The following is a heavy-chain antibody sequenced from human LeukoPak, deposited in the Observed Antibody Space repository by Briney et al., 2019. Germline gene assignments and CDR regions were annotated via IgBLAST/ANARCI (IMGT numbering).Heavy chain of an antibody. D-gene: IGHD6-19*01. V-gene: IGHV1-18*01. CDR1: GYTFTSYG. CDR3: ARDQIAVAGTSLTEFDY. CDR2: ISAYNGNT. J-gene: IGHJ4*02. Sequence: GASVKVSCKASGYTFTSYGISWVRQAPGQGLEWMGWISAYNGNTNYAQKLQGRVTMTTDTSTSTAYMELRSLRSDDTAVYYCARDQIAVAGTSLTEFDYWGQGTLVTVSS.